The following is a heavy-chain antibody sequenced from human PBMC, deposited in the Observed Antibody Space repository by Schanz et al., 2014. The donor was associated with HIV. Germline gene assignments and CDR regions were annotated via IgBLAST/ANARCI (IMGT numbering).Heavy chain of an antibody. Sequence: QVQLVESGGGVVQPGRSLRLSCAASGFTFSSYGMHWVRQAPGKGLEWVAVISYDGSNKYYAGSVKGRFTISRDNSKNTLYLQMNSLRAEDTALYYCARGGTTDYLDNWGQGTLVTVSS. J-gene: IGHJ4*02. CDR1: GFTFSSYG. D-gene: IGHD4-17*01. V-gene: IGHV3-30*03. CDR3: ARGGTTDYLDN. CDR2: ISYDGSNK.